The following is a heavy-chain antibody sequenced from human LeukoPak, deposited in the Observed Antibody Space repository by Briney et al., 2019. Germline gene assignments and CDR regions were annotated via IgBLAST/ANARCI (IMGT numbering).Heavy chain of an antibody. V-gene: IGHV1-2*02. D-gene: IGHD6-6*01. CDR3: ARVAFRSIAYKYVNY. CDR1: GYTFTGYY. Sequence: ASVKVSCKASGYTFTGYYMHWVRQAPGQGLEWMGWINPNSGGTNYAQKFQGRVTMTRDTSISTAYMELNRLRSDDTAVYYCARVAFRSIAYKYVNYWGQGTLVTVSS. J-gene: IGHJ4*02. CDR2: INPNSGGT.